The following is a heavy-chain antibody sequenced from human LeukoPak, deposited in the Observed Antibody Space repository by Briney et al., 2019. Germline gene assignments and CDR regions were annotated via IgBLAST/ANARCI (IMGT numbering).Heavy chain of an antibody. D-gene: IGHD6-13*01. V-gene: IGHV1-2*02. CDR3: ARGPYSSSWDRCKWFDP. J-gene: IGHJ5*02. CDR1: GYTFTGYY. Sequence: GASVKVSCKASGYTFTGYYMHWVRQAPGQGLEWMGWVNPNSGGTNYAQKFQGRVTMTRDTSISTAYMELSRLRSDDTAVYYCARGPYSSSWDRCKWFDPWGQGTLVTVSS. CDR2: VNPNSGGT.